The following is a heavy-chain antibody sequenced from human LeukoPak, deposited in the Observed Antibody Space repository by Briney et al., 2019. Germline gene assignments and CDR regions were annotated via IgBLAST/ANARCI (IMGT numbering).Heavy chain of an antibody. CDR2: IYYSGST. J-gene: IGHJ4*02. D-gene: IGHD3-10*01. CDR3: ARGTDLPRLRGVIDY. CDR1: GGSISSSSYY. V-gene: IGHV4-39*07. Sequence: SETLSLTCTVSGGSISSSSYYWGWIRQPPGKGLEWIGSIYYSGSTYYNPSLKSRVTISVDTSKNQFSLKLSSVTAADTAVYYCARGTDLPRLRGVIDYWGQGTLVTVSS.